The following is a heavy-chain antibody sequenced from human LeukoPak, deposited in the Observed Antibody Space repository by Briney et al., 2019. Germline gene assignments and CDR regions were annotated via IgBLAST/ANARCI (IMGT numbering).Heavy chain of an antibody. J-gene: IGHJ4*02. V-gene: IGHV1-2*02. Sequence: ASVKVSCKASGYTFTGHFTHWVRQAPGQGLEWMGWINPNTGGTNYAPKFQGRVTMTRDTSISTAYMELSGLRSDDTAVYYCARDQGGSSWLFDYWGQGALVTVSS. CDR1: GYTFTGHF. CDR2: INPNTGGT. CDR3: ARDQGGSSWLFDY. D-gene: IGHD6-13*01.